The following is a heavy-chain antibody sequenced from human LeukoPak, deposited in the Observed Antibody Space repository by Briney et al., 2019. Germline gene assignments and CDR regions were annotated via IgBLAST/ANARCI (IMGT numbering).Heavy chain of an antibody. V-gene: IGHV3-66*01. CDR3: ARVGGDYLNGWFDP. Sequence: GGSLRLSCAASGFTVSTNYMSWVRQAPGKGLEWVSVLYSGGSTYYADSVKGRFTISRDKSKNTLYLQMNSLRAEDTAVYYCARVGGDYLNGWFDPWGQGTLVTVSP. CDR2: LYSGGST. J-gene: IGHJ5*02. CDR1: GFTVSTNY. D-gene: IGHD2-21*02.